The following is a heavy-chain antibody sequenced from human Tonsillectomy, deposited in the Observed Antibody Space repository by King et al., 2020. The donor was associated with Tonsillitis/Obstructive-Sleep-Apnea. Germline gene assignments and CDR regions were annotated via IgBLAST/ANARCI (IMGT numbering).Heavy chain of an antibody. J-gene: IGHJ2*01. CDR3: ARLDYGDPNWYFDL. Sequence: VQLQQWGAGLLKPSETLSLNCVVYGGSFRGYYWSWIRQPPGKGLEWIGEINHSGSTDYNPSLQSRVTISVDTAKNQFSLKLSSVTAADTAVYYCARLDYGDPNWYFDLWGRGTLVTVSS. V-gene: IGHV4-34*01. D-gene: IGHD4-17*01. CDR1: GGSFRGYY. CDR2: INHSGST.